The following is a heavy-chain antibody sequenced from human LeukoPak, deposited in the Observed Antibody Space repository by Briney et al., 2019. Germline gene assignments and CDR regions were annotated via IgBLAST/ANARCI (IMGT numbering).Heavy chain of an antibody. V-gene: IGHV3-30*18. CDR2: ISYDGSDK. Sequence: GGSLRLSCAASGFTFSDAWMTWVRQAPGKGLEWVAVISYDGSDKYYADSVKGRFTISRDNSKNTLYLQMNSLRAEDTAVYYCAKRRTVDTAMVTHYYGMDVWGQGTTVTVSS. CDR1: GFTFSDAW. CDR3: AKRRTVDTAMVTHYYGMDV. J-gene: IGHJ6*02. D-gene: IGHD5-18*01.